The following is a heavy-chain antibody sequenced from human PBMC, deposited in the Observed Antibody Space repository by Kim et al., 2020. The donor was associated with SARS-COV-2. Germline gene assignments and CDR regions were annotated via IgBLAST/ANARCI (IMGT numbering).Heavy chain of an antibody. CDR2: IYYSGST. J-gene: IGHJ5*02. Sequence: SETLSLTCTVSGGSISSGDYYWSWIRQPPGKGLEWIGYIYYSGSTYYNPSLKSRVTISVDTSKNQFSLKLSSVTAADTAVYYCAKTTMIVADRRFDPWGQGTLVTVSS. CDR3: AKTTMIVADRRFDP. V-gene: IGHV4-30-4*01. CDR1: GGSISSGDYY. D-gene: IGHD3-22*01.